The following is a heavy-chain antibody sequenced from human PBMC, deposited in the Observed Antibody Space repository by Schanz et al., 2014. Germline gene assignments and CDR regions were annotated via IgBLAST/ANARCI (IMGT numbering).Heavy chain of an antibody. J-gene: IGHJ4*02. CDR1: GFTFTTYA. CDR2: ITGSGGTT. D-gene: IGHD3-22*01. Sequence: VQLVESGGGLVQPGGSLKLSCAASGFTFTTYAMTWVRQAPGKGLEWVSAITGSGGTTHYADSVKGRFTISRDNSKNTLYLQLNSLRVEDTAKYFCAKDPNLFRDSSGYYYSPFDYWGQGTLVAVSS. V-gene: IGHV3-23*04. CDR3: AKDPNLFRDSSGYYYSPFDY.